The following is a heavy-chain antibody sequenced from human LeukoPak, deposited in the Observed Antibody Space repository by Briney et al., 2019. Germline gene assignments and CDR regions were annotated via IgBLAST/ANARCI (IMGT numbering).Heavy chain of an antibody. J-gene: IGHJ2*01. Sequence: GGSLRLSCAASGFTFSSCEMNWVRQAPGKGLEWVSYISSSGSTIYYADSVKGRFTISRDNAKNSLYLQMNSLRAEDTAVYYCARDSFRGIAAAPNWYFDLWGRGTLVTVSS. CDR2: ISSSGSTI. CDR3: ARDSFRGIAAAPNWYFDL. D-gene: IGHD6-13*01. V-gene: IGHV3-48*03. CDR1: GFTFSSCE.